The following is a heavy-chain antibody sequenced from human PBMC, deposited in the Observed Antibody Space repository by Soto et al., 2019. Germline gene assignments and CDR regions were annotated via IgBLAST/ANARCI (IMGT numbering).Heavy chain of an antibody. D-gene: IGHD4-17*01. Sequence: VQLLESGGGLVQPGGSLRLSCAASGFTFSSYAMNWVRQAPGKGLEWVSVITGSGDNTYYADSVKGRCTISRDNSKNTLYLQMSSLRTEDTAVYYCAKTPGLYGDYSLDYWGQGTLVTVSS. CDR2: ITGSGDNT. J-gene: IGHJ4*02. CDR1: GFTFSSYA. CDR3: AKTPGLYGDYSLDY. V-gene: IGHV3-23*01.